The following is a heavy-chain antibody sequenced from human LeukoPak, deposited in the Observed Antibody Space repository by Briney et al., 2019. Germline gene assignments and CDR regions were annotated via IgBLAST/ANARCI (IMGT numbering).Heavy chain of an antibody. CDR1: GGSISSYY. CDR3: ARHPYYYDSSGSLFDI. J-gene: IGHJ3*02. CDR2: IYYSGST. V-gene: IGHV4-59*08. D-gene: IGHD3-22*01. Sequence: SETLSLTCTVSGGSISSYYWSWLRQPPGKGLEWIGYIYYSGSTNYNPSLKSRVTISVDTSKNQFSLKLSSVIAADTAVYYCARHPYYYDSSGSLFDIWGQGTMVTVSS.